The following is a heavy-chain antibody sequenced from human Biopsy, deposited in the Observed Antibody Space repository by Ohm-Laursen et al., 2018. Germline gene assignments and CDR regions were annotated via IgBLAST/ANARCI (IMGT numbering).Heavy chain of an antibody. V-gene: IGHV4-59*01. J-gene: IGHJ4*02. CDR2: VYYTGST. D-gene: IGHD5-18*01. CDR3: ARGCSYGYDFDY. Sequence: SETLSLTCTVSGDSISSYYWSWIRQPPGKGLQWIGYVYYTGSTDYNPSLKSRVTISVDTSKNQFSLKLSSVTAADTAVYFCARGCSYGYDFDYWGQGTLVAVSS. CDR1: GDSISSYY.